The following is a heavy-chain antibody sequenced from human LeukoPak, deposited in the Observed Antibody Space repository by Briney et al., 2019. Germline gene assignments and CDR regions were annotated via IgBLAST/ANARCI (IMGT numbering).Heavy chain of an antibody. Sequence: GGSLRLSCAASGLTFSSYAMHWVRQAPGKGLEYVSAISSNGGSTHYANSVKGRFTISRDNSKNTLYLQMGSLRAEDMAVYYCAREDSSGLDYWGQGTLVTVSS. CDR2: ISSNGGST. CDR3: AREDSSGLDY. V-gene: IGHV3-64*01. CDR1: GLTFSSYA. J-gene: IGHJ4*02. D-gene: IGHD6-19*01.